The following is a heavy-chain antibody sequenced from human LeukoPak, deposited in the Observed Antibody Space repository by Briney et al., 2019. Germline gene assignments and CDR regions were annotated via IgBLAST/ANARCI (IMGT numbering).Heavy chain of an antibody. CDR2: INHSGST. CDR3: ARGWTDFWSGHWGWFDP. Sequence: SETLSLTCAVYGGSFSGYYWSWIRQPPGKGLEWIGEINHSGSTNYNPSLKSRVTISVDTSKNQFSLKLSSVTAADTAVYYCARGWTDFWSGHWGWFDPWGQGTLVTVSS. D-gene: IGHD3-3*01. V-gene: IGHV4-34*01. J-gene: IGHJ5*02. CDR1: GGSFSGYY.